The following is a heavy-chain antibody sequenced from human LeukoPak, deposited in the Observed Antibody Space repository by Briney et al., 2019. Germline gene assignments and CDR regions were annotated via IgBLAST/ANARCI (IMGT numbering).Heavy chain of an antibody. Sequence: GGSLKLSRAASGFTFSGSAMHWVRQASGKGLEWVGRIRSKANSYATAYAASVKGRFTISRDDSKNTAYLQMNSLKTEDTAVYYCTRPTLPMVRGVIAAFDIWGQGTMVTVSS. CDR1: GFTFSGSA. CDR3: TRPTLPMVRGVIAAFDI. CDR2: IRSKANSYAT. J-gene: IGHJ3*02. D-gene: IGHD3-10*01. V-gene: IGHV3-73*01.